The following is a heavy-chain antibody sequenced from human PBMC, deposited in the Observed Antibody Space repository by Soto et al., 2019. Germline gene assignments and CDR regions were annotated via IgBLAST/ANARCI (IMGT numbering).Heavy chain of an antibody. V-gene: IGHV4-34*01. CDR2: INHSGST. CDR3: ARLGPGGWSKDWFDP. D-gene: IGHD3-10*01. Sequence: SETLSLTCAVYGGSFSGYYWSWIRQPPGKGLEWIGEINHSGSTNYNPSLKSRVTISVDTSKNQFSLKLSSVTAADTAVYYCARLGPGGWSKDWFDPWGQGTLVTVSS. J-gene: IGHJ5*02. CDR1: GGSFSGYY.